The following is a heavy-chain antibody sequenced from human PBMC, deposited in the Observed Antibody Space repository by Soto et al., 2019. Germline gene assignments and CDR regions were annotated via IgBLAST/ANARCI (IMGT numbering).Heavy chain of an antibody. CDR2: INPNSGGT. CDR1: GYTFTGYY. J-gene: IGHJ6*02. D-gene: IGHD3-16*01. V-gene: IGHV1-2*04. Sequence: RXSVKVSCKASGYTFTGYYMDWVRQAPGQGLEWMGWINPNSGGTNYAQKFQGWVTMTRDTSISTAYMELSRLRSDDTAVYYCARTVGDYYYYGMDVWGQGTTVTVSS. CDR3: ARTVGDYYYYGMDV.